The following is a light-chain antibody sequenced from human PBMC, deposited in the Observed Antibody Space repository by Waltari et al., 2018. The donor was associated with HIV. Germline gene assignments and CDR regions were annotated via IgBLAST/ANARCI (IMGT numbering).Light chain of an antibody. CDR3: QQYNGWPRT. Sequence: EIVMTQSPATLSVTPEERATLSCRASQSVGTNLGWYQKKPGQAPRLLIYGASTRAPGIPANFSGSGSGTEFSLTIGSLQPEDLAVYYCQQYNGWPRTFGQGTKVEIK. CDR2: GAS. V-gene: IGKV3-15*01. J-gene: IGKJ1*01. CDR1: QSVGTN.